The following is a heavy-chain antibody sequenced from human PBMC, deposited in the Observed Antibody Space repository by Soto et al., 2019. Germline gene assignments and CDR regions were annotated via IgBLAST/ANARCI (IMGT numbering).Heavy chain of an antibody. D-gene: IGHD6-13*01. CDR1: GGSISSGGYY. CDR2: IYYSGST. CDR3: ARAAHYSSPFRWFDP. J-gene: IGHJ5*02. V-gene: IGHV4-31*03. Sequence: QVQLQESGPGLVKPSQTLSLTCTVSGGSISSGGYYWSWIRQHPGKGLEWIGYIYYSGSTYSNPSLKSRVTISVEPSKNQFPLKRSTVTAADTAVYYCARAAHYSSPFRWFDPWGQGTLVTVSS.